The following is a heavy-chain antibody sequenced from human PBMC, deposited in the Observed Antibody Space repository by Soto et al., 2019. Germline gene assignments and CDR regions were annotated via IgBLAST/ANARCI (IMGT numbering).Heavy chain of an antibody. V-gene: IGHV3-11*01. Sequence: QVQLVESGGGLVKPGGSLRLSCEASGFTFSDYYMSWIRQAPGKGLEWVSYISSSGSTIYYADSVKGRFTISRDNAKESLYLQMNSLRAEDTAVYYCGSDDSSSRYYGMDVWGQGTTVTVSS. CDR2: ISSSGSTI. CDR3: GSDDSSSRYYGMDV. CDR1: GFTFSDYY. D-gene: IGHD6-6*01. J-gene: IGHJ6*02.